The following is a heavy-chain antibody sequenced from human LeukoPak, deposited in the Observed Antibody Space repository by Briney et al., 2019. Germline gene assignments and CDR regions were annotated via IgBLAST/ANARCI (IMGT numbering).Heavy chain of an antibody. CDR2: IYHSGST. D-gene: IGHD5-18*01. Sequence: TPSETLSLTCTVSGDSISSYYWSWIRQPPGKGLEWLGYIYHSGSTNYNPSLKSRVTISVDTSRNQFSLKLSSVTAADTAVFYCARIVSGGCSLFYFDYWGQGTLVTVSS. V-gene: IGHV4-59*12. CDR1: GDSISSYY. CDR3: ARIVSGGCSLFYFDY. J-gene: IGHJ4*02.